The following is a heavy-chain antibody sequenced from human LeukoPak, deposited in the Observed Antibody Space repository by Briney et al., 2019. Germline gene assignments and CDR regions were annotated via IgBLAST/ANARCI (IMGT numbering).Heavy chain of an antibody. V-gene: IGHV4-30-4*07. J-gene: IGHJ4*02. Sequence: SETLSLTCAVSGGSISSGGYSWGWIRQPPGKGLEWIVYIYYSGSTYYTPSLKSRVTISVDTSKHQFSLKLSSVTAADTAVYYCARDLGVATGIDYWGQGTLVTVSS. CDR2: IYYSGST. CDR3: ARDLGVATGIDY. CDR1: GGSISSGGYS. D-gene: IGHD5-12*01.